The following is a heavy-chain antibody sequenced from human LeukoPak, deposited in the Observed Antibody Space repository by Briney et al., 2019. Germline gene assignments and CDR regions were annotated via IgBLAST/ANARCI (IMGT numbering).Heavy chain of an antibody. Sequence: ASVKVSCKASGYTFSSYGMSWVRQASGQGLEWMGWISAYNGNTNYAQKLQGRVTMTTDTSTSTAYMELRSLRSDDTAVYYCARDQVAKASYGDYGLEGYWGQGTLVTVSS. J-gene: IGHJ4*02. CDR1: GYTFSSYG. CDR2: ISAYNGNT. CDR3: ARDQVAKASYGDYGLEGY. D-gene: IGHD4-17*01. V-gene: IGHV1-18*04.